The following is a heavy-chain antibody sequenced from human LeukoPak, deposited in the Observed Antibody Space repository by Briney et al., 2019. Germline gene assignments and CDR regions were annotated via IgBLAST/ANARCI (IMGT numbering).Heavy chain of an antibody. CDR1: GYTFTSYD. J-gene: IGHJ4*02. Sequence: ASVKVSCKASGYTFTSYDINWVRQATGQGLEGMGWMNPNSGNTGYAQKFQGRVTMTRNTSISTAYMELSSLRSEDTAVYYCARVVRLASGSYYPRYWGQGTLVTVSS. CDR3: ARVVRLASGSYYPRY. CDR2: MNPNSGNT. V-gene: IGHV1-8*01. D-gene: IGHD3-10*01.